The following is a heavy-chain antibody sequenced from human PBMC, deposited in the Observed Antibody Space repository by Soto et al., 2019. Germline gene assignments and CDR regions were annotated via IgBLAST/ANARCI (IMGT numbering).Heavy chain of an antibody. CDR1: GGSFSDHSWN. Sequence: SETLSLTCAVYGGSFSDHSWNWNWIRQPPGKGLEWIGEINHSGSTSHNPSLKSRVTLSLDTSKNLFSLKLTSVTATDTAVYFCTGHPALRAAGEGFDPWGQGTLVTVSS. CDR2: INHSGST. J-gene: IGHJ5*02. V-gene: IGHV4-34*01. CDR3: TGHPALRAAGEGFDP. D-gene: IGHD6-13*01.